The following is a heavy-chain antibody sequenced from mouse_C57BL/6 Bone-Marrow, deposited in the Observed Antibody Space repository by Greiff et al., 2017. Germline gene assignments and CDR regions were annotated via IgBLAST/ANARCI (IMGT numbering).Heavy chain of an antibody. Sequence: VQLQQPGAELVKPGASVKLSCKASGYTFTSYWMHWVKQRPGQGLEWIGMIHPISGSTNYNAKFKSKATLTVDKSSSTAYMQLSSLISEDSAVYYGARWRYYGRSNDYWGKGTPLTVAS. CDR1: GYTFTSYW. J-gene: IGHJ2*01. CDR3: ARWRYYGRSNDY. CDR2: IHPISGST. V-gene: IGHV1-64*01. D-gene: IGHD1-1*01.